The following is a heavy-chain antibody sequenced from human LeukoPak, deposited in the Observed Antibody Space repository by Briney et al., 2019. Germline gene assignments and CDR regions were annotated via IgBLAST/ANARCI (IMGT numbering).Heavy chain of an antibody. CDR3: AKEEGRTRYGDYPNY. J-gene: IGHJ4*02. V-gene: IGHV3-30*18. D-gene: IGHD4-17*01. CDR1: GFTFSSYG. CDR2: ISYDGSNK. Sequence: GGSLRLSCAASGFTFSSYGMHWVRQAPGKGLEWVAVISYDGSNKYYADSVKGRFTISRDNSKNTLYLQMNSLRAEDTAVYYCAKEEGRTRYGDYPNYWGQGILVTVSS.